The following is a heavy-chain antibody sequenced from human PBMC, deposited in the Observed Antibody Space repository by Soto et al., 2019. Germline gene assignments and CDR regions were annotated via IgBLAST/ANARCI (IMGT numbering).Heavy chain of an antibody. CDR3: AKSGPTNYFDF. V-gene: IGHV3-23*01. J-gene: IGHJ4*02. CDR1: GVTVSTFA. CDR2: ITGGSGFT. D-gene: IGHD1-26*01. Sequence: VLSLRVSCAASGVTVSTFAMNWVRQAPGKGLEWVSGITGGSGFTFYADSVKGRFTISRDDSENTLFLQMSSLRAEDTAKYYCAKSGPTNYFDFWGQGTLVTVSS.